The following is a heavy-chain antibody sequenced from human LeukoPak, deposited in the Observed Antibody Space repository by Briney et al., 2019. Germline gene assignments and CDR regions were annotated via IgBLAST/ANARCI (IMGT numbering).Heavy chain of an antibody. D-gene: IGHD6-13*01. Sequence: ASVKVSCKASGYTFTSYDINWARQATGQGLEWMGWMNPNSGNTGYAQKFQGRVTLTRNTSISTAYMDLSSLRSEDTAVYYCARGGIPAAVDFAYWGQGTLVTVSS. J-gene: IGHJ4*02. V-gene: IGHV1-8*01. CDR3: ARGGIPAAVDFAY. CDR2: MNPNSGNT. CDR1: GYTFTSYD.